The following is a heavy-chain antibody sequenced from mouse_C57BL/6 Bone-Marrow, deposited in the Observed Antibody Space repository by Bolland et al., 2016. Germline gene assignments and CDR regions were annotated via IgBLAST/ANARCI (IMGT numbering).Heavy chain of an antibody. V-gene: IGHV1-26*01. Sequence: GTSYNQKFKGKATLTVDKSSSTAYMELRSLTSEDSAVYYCARGYFDVWGQGT. CDR3: ARGYFDV. CDR2: GT. J-gene: IGHJ1*01.